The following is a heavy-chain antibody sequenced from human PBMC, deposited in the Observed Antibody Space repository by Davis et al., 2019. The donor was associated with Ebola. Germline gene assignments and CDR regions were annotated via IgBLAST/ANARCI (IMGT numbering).Heavy chain of an antibody. D-gene: IGHD5-12*01. CDR1: GYTFTSYD. Sequence: ASVKVSCKASGYTFTSYDINWVRQATGQGLEWMGWMNPNSGNTGYAQKFQGRVTMTRNTSISTAYMELSSLRSEDTAVYYCARVATNYYYYGMDVWGQGTTVTVSS. V-gene: IGHV1-8*01. J-gene: IGHJ6*02. CDR3: ARVATNYYYYGMDV. CDR2: MNPNSGNT.